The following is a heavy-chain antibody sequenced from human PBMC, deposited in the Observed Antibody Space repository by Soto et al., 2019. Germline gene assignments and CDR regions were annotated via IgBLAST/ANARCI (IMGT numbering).Heavy chain of an antibody. V-gene: IGHV4-30-4*01. CDR1: GDSISNLDYF. D-gene: IGHD2-15*01. CDR2: IYKSATT. Sequence: SETLSLTCSVSGDSISNLDYFWAWIRQPPGQALEYIGYIYKSATTYYNPSFESRVAISLDTSKSQFSLNVTSVTAADTAVYFCARGRYCLTGRCFPNWFDSWGQGTLVTVSS. CDR3: ARGRYCLTGRCFPNWFDS. J-gene: IGHJ5*01.